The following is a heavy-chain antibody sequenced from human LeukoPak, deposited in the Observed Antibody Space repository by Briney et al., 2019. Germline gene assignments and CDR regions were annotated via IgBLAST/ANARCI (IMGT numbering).Heavy chain of an antibody. CDR3: ARDLPLQYLGGKWFDP. Sequence: SETLSPTCTVSGGSISSYYWSWIRQPAGKGLEWIGRIYTSGSTNYNPSLKSRVTMSVDTSKNQFSLKLSSVTAADTAVYYCARDLPLQYLGGKWFDPWGQGTLVTVSS. J-gene: IGHJ5*02. CDR1: GGSISSYY. D-gene: IGHD4-11*01. V-gene: IGHV4-4*07. CDR2: IYTSGST.